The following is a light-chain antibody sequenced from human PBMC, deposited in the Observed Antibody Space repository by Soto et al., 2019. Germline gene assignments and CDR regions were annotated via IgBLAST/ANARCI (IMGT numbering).Light chain of an antibody. J-gene: IGLJ3*02. Sequence: ALTQPASVSGSPGQSITISCTGTSSDVGGYNYVSWYQQHPGKAPKLMIYDVTNRPSGVSNRFSGSKSGNTASLTISGLQAEDEADYYCSSYTSNSTVVFGGGTKLTVL. CDR3: SSYTSNSTVV. CDR1: SSDVGGYNY. CDR2: DVT. V-gene: IGLV2-14*01.